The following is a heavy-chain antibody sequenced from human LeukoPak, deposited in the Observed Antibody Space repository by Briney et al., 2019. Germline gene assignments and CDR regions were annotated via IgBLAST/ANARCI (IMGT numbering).Heavy chain of an antibody. J-gene: IGHJ5*02. Sequence: SETLSLTCTVSGGSISSYYWSWIRQPAGKGLEWIGRTYTGGSTNYNPSLKSRVTISVDTSKNQFSLKLSSVTAADTAVYYCARVRGYYDSSGYYRFNWFDPWGQGTLVTVSS. CDR2: TYTGGST. V-gene: IGHV4-4*07. CDR3: ARVRGYYDSSGYYRFNWFDP. CDR1: GGSISSYY. D-gene: IGHD3-22*01.